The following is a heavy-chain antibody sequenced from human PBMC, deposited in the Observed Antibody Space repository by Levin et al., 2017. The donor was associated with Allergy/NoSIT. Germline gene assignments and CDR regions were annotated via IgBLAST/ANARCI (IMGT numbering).Heavy chain of an antibody. CDR1: GGSISSGGYS. J-gene: IGHJ4*02. Sequence: LRLSCAVSGGSISSGGYSWSWIRQPPGKGLEWIGNIYLSGSTYYNPSLKSRVTIPVDRSKNQFSLNLSSVTAADTAGYYCARVAEYSYGYYFDYWGQGTLVTVSS. D-gene: IGHD5-18*01. V-gene: IGHV4-30-2*01. CDR3: ARVAEYSYGYYFDY. CDR2: IYLSGST.